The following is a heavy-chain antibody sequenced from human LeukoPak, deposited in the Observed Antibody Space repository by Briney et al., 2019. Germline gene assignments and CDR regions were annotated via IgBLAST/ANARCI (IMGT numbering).Heavy chain of an antibody. CDR2: TYYRSKWYD. J-gene: IGHJ5*02. CDR1: GDSVFSNSAA. CDR3: ARGTIGRTNWFDP. Sequence: SQTLSLTCAISGDSVFSNSAAWNWIRLSPSRGLEWLGRTYYRSKWYDDYAVSVKSRITINPDTSKNQFSLQLISVTPEDTAVYYCARGTIGRTNWFDPWGQGTLVTVSS. V-gene: IGHV6-1*01. D-gene: IGHD1-14*01.